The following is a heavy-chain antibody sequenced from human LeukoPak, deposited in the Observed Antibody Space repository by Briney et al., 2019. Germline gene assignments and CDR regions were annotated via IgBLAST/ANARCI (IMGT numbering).Heavy chain of an antibody. CDR3: ARGGGLAAAGTRFDY. CDR2: IDPNGGGT. J-gene: IGHJ4*02. D-gene: IGHD6-13*01. V-gene: IGHV1-2*02. Sequence: ASVKVSCKASGYTFTGYYMHWVRQAPGQGLEWMGWIDPNGGGTKYAQKFQGRVTMARDTSISTAYMELSRLTSDDTAVYYCARGGGLAAAGTRFDYWGQGTLVTVSS. CDR1: GYTFTGYY.